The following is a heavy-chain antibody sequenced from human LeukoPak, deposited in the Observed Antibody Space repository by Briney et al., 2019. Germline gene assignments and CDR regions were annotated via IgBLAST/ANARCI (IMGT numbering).Heavy chain of an antibody. CDR3: ARSGIVVVPAAMRMDV. V-gene: IGHV4-34*01. D-gene: IGHD2-2*01. J-gene: IGHJ6*02. CDR1: GGSFSGYY. CDR2: INHSGST. Sequence: TSETLSLTCAVHGGSFSGYYWSWIRQPPGKGLEWIGEINHSGSTNYNPSLKSRVTISVDTSKNQFSLKLSSATAADTAVYYCARSGIVVVPAAMRMDVWGQGTTVTVSS.